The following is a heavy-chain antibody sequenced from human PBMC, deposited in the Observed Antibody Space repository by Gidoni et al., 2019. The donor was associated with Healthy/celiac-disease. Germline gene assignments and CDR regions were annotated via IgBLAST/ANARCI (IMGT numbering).Heavy chain of an antibody. CDR2: IYYSGST. D-gene: IGHD2-2*01. V-gene: IGHV4-31*03. J-gene: IGHJ6*02. CDR1: GGSISSGGYY. CDR3: ARDKSSSWGDYYYGMDV. Sequence: QVQLQESGPGLVKPSQTLSLTCTVSGGSISSGGYYWSWIRQHPGKGLEWIGYIYYSGSTYYNPSLKSRVTISVDTSKNQFSLKLSSVTAADTAVYYCARDKSSSWGDYYYGMDVWGQGTTVTVSS.